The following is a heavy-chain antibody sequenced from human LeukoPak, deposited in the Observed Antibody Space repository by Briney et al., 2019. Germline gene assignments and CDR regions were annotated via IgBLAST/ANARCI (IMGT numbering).Heavy chain of an antibody. V-gene: IGHV3-30*18. Sequence: GPSLRLSCAASGFTFSSYGMHWVRQAPGKGLEWVAVISYDGSNKYYADSVKGRFTISRDNSKNTLYLQMNSLRAEDTAVYYCAKDQYYYGSGSYYPRVYYYYGMDVWGQGTTVTVSS. J-gene: IGHJ6*02. CDR3: AKDQYYYGSGSYYPRVYYYYGMDV. CDR1: GFTFSSYG. D-gene: IGHD3-10*01. CDR2: ISYDGSNK.